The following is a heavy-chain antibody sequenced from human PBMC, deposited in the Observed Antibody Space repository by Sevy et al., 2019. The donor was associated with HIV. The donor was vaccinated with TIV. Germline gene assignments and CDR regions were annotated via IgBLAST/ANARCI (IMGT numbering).Heavy chain of an antibody. CDR3: ARLTSLVSDFDY. J-gene: IGHJ4*02. CDR2: IYPGDSDT. CDR1: GYSFATNW. D-gene: IGHD6-13*01. Sequence: GESLKISCKGSGYSFATNWIGWLRQMPGKGLEWMGIIYPGDSDTRYSPSFQGQVTISADKSISTAYLQWSSLKASDTAMYYCARLTSLVSDFDYWGQGTLVTVSS. V-gene: IGHV5-51*01.